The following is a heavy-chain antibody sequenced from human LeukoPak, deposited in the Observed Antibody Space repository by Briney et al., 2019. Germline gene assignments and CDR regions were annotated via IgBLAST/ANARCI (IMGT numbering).Heavy chain of an antibody. V-gene: IGHV1-24*01. CDR3: TTGPGAISDDDY. CDR2: FAPEDGQT. CDR1: GYSLTELS. J-gene: IGHJ4*02. Sequence: ASVKVACTVSGYSLTELSMHWVRPAPGEGLEWMGGFAPEDGQTIYAQKFEGRLTMTEDTSTDTVYMDLSSLSSDHTAIYYCTTGPGAISDDDYWGQRTLVTVSS. D-gene: IGHD4/OR15-4a*01.